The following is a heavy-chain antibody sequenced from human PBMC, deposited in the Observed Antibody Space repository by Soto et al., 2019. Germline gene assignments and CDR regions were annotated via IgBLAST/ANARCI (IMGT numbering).Heavy chain of an antibody. D-gene: IGHD3-22*01. J-gene: IGHJ3*02. CDR3: ARDNSHLLEYYDSSGRDAFER. CDR1: GYTFTSYG. Sequence: AASVKVSCTASGYTFTSYGISWVRQAPGQGLEWVGWISAYNGNTNYAQKLQGRVTMTTDTSTSTAYMELRSLRSDDTAVYYCARDNSHLLEYYDSSGRDAFERWGQGTMVTV. CDR2: ISAYNGNT. V-gene: IGHV1-18*01.